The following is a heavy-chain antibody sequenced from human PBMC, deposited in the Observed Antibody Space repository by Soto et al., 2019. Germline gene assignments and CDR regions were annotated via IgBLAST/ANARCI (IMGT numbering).Heavy chain of an antibody. CDR1: GFRFTTYA. CDR3: ARLQDSSSSY. D-gene: IGHD6-13*01. J-gene: IGHJ4*02. Sequence: PGGSLRLSCAGSGFRFTTYAMSWARQAPGKGLEWVSAISADGAGRYYADSVRGRFTISRDNSKNTLYLQMNSLRAEDTAVYYCARLQDSSSSYWGQGTLVTVSS. CDR2: ISADGAGR. V-gene: IGHV3-23*01.